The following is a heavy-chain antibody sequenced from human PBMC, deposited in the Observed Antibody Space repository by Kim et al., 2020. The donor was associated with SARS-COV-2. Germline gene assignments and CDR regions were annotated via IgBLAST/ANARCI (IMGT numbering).Heavy chain of an antibody. CDR2: IIPYNGDT. V-gene: IGHV1-18*04. CDR1: GFTFTAYG. D-gene: IGHD3-10*01. Sequence: ASVKVSCKASGFTFTAYGVSWVRQAPGQGLEWMGRIIPYNGDTDYAQKFQGRVTMTTETSTSTAYMELRSLNSDDTAVYYCASGSFGESVRIFDFWGQGT. CDR3: ASGSFGESVRIFDF. J-gene: IGHJ4*02.